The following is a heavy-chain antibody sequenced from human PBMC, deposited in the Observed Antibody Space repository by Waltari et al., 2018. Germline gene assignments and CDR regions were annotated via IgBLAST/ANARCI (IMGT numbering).Heavy chain of an antibody. J-gene: IGHJ4*02. D-gene: IGHD4-17*01. CDR2: INPKGGGT. CDR1: GYTFTGYY. CDR3: ARGLYGARFNPPDY. V-gene: IGHV1-2*06. Sequence: QVQLVQSGAEVKKPGASVKVSCKASGYTFTGYYMHWVRQAPGQGLERMGRINPKGGGTNYAQKFQGRVTMTRDTSISTAYMELSRLRSDDTAVYYCARGLYGARFNPPDYWGQGTLVTVSS.